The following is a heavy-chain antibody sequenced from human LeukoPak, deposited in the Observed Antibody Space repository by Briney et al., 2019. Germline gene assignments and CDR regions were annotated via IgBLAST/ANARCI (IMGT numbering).Heavy chain of an antibody. CDR1: GYTFTSYG. CDR2: ISAYNGNT. CDR3: ARDRSSGWYDLFY. Sequence: ASVRVSCTASGYTFTSYGISWVRQAPGQGLEWMGWISAYNGNTNYAQKLQGRVTMTTDPSTSTAYMELRSLRSDDTAVYYCARDRSSGWYDLFYWGQGTLVTVSS. V-gene: IGHV1-18*01. D-gene: IGHD6-19*01. J-gene: IGHJ4*02.